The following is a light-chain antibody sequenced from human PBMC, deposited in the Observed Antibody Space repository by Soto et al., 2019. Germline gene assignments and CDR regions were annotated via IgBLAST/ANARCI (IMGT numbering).Light chain of an antibody. Sequence: EIVLTQSPATLSLSPGERATISCRASQSVSSYLAWYQQKPGQAPRLLIYDASNRATGIPAMFSGSGSGTDFTLAISSLEPEDCAVYYCQQRSNWPPLTFGQGTRLEIK. V-gene: IGKV3-11*01. CDR1: QSVSSY. CDR2: DAS. J-gene: IGKJ5*01. CDR3: QQRSNWPPLT.